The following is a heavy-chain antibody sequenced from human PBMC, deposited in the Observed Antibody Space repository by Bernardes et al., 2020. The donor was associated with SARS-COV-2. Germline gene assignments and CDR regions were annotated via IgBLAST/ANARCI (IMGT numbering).Heavy chain of an antibody. J-gene: IGHJ4*02. CDR2: IYISGTT. D-gene: IGHD3-16*01. CDR3: ARTWGGGNYFDY. V-gene: IGHV4-4*07. CDR1: GGSVSSYF. Sequence: SETLSLTRTVSGGSVSSYFWSWIRQPAGKGLEWIGRIYISGTTDYNLSLKSRVTMSVDTSKNQFSLRLNSVTAADTAVYYCARTWGGGNYFDYWGQGTLVTVSS.